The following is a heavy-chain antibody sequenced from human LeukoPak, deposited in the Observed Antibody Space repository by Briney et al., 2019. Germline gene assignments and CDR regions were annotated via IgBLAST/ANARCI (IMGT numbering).Heavy chain of an antibody. D-gene: IGHD6-19*01. CDR1: GFSVSGNY. V-gene: IGHV3-66*01. Sequence: PGGSLRLSCAASGFSVSGNYMIWVRQAPRKGLEWVSTIYTSGNTYYADSVEGRFTISRDSSENTLYLQMDSLRAEDTAVYYCARAAGTGWAEYFQNWGQGTLVIVSS. CDR3: ARAAGTGWAEYFQN. J-gene: IGHJ1*01. CDR2: IYTSGNT.